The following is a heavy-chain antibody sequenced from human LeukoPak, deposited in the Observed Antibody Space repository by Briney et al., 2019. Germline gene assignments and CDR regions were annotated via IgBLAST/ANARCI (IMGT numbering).Heavy chain of an antibody. D-gene: IGHD1-7*01. Sequence: SETLSLTCAVYGGSFSGYYWSWIRQPPGKGLEWMGEINHSGSTNYNPSLKSRVTITVETSKNQLPLKQITVTTADTAVDYCARDGNYQSFDYWGQGTLVTV. CDR1: GGSFSGYY. V-gene: IGHV4-34*01. CDR3: ARDGNYQSFDY. CDR2: INHSGST. J-gene: IGHJ4*02.